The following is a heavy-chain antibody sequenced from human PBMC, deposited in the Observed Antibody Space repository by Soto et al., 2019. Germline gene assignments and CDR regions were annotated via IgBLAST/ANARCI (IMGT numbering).Heavy chain of an antibody. J-gene: IGHJ4*02. CDR3: ARGGSGWYPFDY. Sequence: GSLRLSCSASGFAFSNYAMSWCRQSPGKGLEWISSLTGGGDNPHYAESVKGRFTISRDNSKSTLFLQINSLSDGDTAVYYCARGGSGWYPFDYWGQGTLVTVSS. D-gene: IGHD6-19*01. CDR2: LTGGGDNP. CDR1: GFAFSNYA. V-gene: IGHV3-23*01.